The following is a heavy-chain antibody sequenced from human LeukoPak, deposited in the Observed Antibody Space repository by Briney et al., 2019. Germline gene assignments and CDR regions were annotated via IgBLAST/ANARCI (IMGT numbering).Heavy chain of an antibody. V-gene: IGHV3-21*06. CDR3: ARGNPGSSSAEGSFDY. D-gene: IGHD6-13*01. Sequence: GGSLRLSCAASGFTFSGFSMNWVRQAPGKGLEWVSSISGSSSYIYYADSVKGRFTISRDNAKNSLYLQMNSLRAEDTAVYYCARGNPGSSSAEGSFDYWGQGTLVTVSS. J-gene: IGHJ4*02. CDR2: ISGSSSYI. CDR1: GFTFSGFS.